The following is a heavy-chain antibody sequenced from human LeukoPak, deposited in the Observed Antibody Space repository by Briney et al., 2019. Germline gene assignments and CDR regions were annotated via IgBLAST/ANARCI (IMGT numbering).Heavy chain of an antibody. D-gene: IGHD6-19*01. CDR3: SKGGIGMAGPIDY. CDR2: VKQDGSEK. V-gene: IGHV3-7*01. Sequence: GGSLRLSCAASTFTFSSYWMSWVRQSPGKGLEWVANVKQDGSEKNYVDSLKGRFTISRDNAKNSLYLQMNSLRAEDTAVYYWSKGGIGMAGPIDYRGQGTLVTVSS. CDR1: TFTFSSYW. J-gene: IGHJ4*02.